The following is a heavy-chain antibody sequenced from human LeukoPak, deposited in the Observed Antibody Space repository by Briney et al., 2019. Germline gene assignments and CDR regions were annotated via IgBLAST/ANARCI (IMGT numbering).Heavy chain of an antibody. V-gene: IGHV3-7*01. J-gene: IGHJ4*02. CDR2: IKRDGSEK. Sequence: GGSLRLSCAASGFTLSSYWMSWVSQAPGKGLEWVANIKRDGSEKYYVDSVKGRFTISRDNAKNSLYLQMNSLRVEDTAVYYCVRDDGATKPCWGQGTLVTVSS. CDR1: GFTLSSYW. D-gene: IGHD1-26*01. CDR3: VRDDGATKPC.